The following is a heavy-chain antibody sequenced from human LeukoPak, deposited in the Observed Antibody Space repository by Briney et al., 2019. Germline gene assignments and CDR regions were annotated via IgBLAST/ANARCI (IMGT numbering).Heavy chain of an antibody. CDR3: ARDAAGMIDY. D-gene: IGHD1-1*01. CDR2: IYYSGST. V-gene: IGHV4-59*01. J-gene: IGHJ4*02. CDR1: GGSISSYY. Sequence: PSETLSLTCTVSGGSISSYYWSWIRQPPGKGLEWIGYIYYSGSTNYNPSLKSRVTISVDTSKTQFSLKLSSVTAADTAVYYCARDAAGMIDYWGQGTLVTVSS.